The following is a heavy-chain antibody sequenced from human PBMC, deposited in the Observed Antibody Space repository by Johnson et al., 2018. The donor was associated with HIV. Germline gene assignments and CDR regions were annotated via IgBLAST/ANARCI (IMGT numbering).Heavy chain of an antibody. CDR2: ISGSGGST. CDR1: GFTFTSYV. Sequence: VPLLESWGGLAQPGASLRVSCAASGFTFTSYVMSWVRQAPGKGLEWVSAISGSGGSTYYTDSVNGRFTISRDNSKNTLYLQMNSLRAEDTAVYYCAKEFRLGYPPQIDAFDIWGQGTMVTVSS. CDR3: AKEFRLGYPPQIDAFDI. D-gene: IGHD3-9*01. V-gene: IGHV3-23*01. J-gene: IGHJ3*02.